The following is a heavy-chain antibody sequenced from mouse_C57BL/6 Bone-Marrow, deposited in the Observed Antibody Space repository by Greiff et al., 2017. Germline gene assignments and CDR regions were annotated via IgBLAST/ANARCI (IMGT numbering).Heavy chain of an antibody. Sequence: EVQRVESGAELVRPGASVKLSCTASGFNIKDDYMHWVKQRPEQGLAWIGWIDPENGDTEYASKFQGKATITADTSSNTAYLQLSSLTSEDTAVYYGTTAAVVATDYWGQGITLTVSS. V-gene: IGHV14-4*01. D-gene: IGHD1-1*01. J-gene: IGHJ2*01. CDR2: IDPENGDT. CDR1: GFNIKDDY. CDR3: TTAAVVATDY.